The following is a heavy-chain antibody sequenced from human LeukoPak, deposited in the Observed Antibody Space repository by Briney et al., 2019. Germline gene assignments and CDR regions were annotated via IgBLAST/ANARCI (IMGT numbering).Heavy chain of an antibody. CDR1: GFTFSSYA. CDR3: AREYRSGYSYAFDI. J-gene: IGHJ3*02. V-gene: IGHV3-30*04. CDR2: ISYDGSNK. D-gene: IGHD3-22*01. Sequence: PGRSLRLSCAASGFTFSSYAMHWVRQAPGKGLEWVAVISYDGSNKYYADSVKGRFTISRDNSKNTLHLQMNSLRAEDTAVYYCAREYRSGYSYAFDIWGQGTMVTVSS.